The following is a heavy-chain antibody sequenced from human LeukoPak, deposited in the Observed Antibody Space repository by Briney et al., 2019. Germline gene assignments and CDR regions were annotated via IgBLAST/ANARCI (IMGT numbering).Heavy chain of an antibody. D-gene: IGHD5-12*01. V-gene: IGHV4-59*02. CDR3: ARGSSGYSGYDSPFDY. J-gene: IGHJ4*02. CDR2: IYYTET. Sequence: PSETLSLTCAVSGGSVSNYYWSWIRQSPGKGLEWIGYIYYTETSYNPSLKSRVTISADTSKNQFSLKLYSVTAADTAVYYCARGSSGYSGYDSPFDYWGQGTLVTVSS. CDR1: GGSVSNYY.